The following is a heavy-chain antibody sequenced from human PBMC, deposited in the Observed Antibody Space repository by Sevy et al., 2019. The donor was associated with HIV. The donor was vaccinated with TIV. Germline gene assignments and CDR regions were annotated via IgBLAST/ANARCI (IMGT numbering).Heavy chain of an antibody. CDR1: GFTFSTYT. CDR2: VSGSAGST. Sequence: GGSLRLSCAASGFTFSTYTMTWVRQAPGKGLEWVSGVSGSAGSTYYAYSVNGRFTISRDNSKKMVYLQMNSLRDEDTAVYYCAKGDRTFYGLDVWGQGTTVTVSS. CDR3: AKGDRTFYGLDV. D-gene: IGHD2-15*01. J-gene: IGHJ6*02. V-gene: IGHV3-23*01.